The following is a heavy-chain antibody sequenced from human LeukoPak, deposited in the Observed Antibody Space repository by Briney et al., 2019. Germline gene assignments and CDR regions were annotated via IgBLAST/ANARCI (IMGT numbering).Heavy chain of an antibody. J-gene: IGHJ4*02. CDR2: IYYRGSA. Sequence: SETLSLTCTVSGGSISSYYWSWIRQSPGTGLEWIGYIYYRGSANYNPSLKSRVTISEDTSKNQISLKLTSVTAADTAVYYCARGVQWLLNYYFDQWGQGTLVTVSS. V-gene: IGHV4-59*01. CDR3: ARGVQWLLNYYFDQ. CDR1: GGSISSYY. D-gene: IGHD3-22*01.